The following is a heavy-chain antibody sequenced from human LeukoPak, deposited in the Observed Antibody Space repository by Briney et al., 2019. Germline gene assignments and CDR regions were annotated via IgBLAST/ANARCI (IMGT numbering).Heavy chain of an antibody. J-gene: IGHJ5*02. V-gene: IGHV1-8*02. CDR2: MNPNSGNT. CDR1: GYTFTSYD. Sequence: EASVKVSCKASGYTFTSYDINWVRQATGQGLEWMGWMNPNSGNTGYAQKFQGRVTMTRNTSISTAYMELSSLRSEDTAVYYCARGYYYDSSGYYHAGWFDPWGQGTLVTVSS. D-gene: IGHD3-22*01. CDR3: ARGYYYDSSGYYHAGWFDP.